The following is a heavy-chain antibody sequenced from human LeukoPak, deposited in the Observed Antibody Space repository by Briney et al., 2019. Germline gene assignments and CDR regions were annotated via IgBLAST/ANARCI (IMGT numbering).Heavy chain of an antibody. V-gene: IGHV4-34*01. CDR2: INHSGST. Sequence: SEALSLTCAVYGGSFSGYYWSWIRQPPGKGLEWIGEINHSGSTNYNPSLKSRVTISVDTSKNQFSLKLSSVTAADTAVYYCARLTKNDSGSFRFGKKKRGYMDVWGKGTTVTISS. J-gene: IGHJ6*03. CDR1: GGSFSGYY. D-gene: IGHD3-10*01. CDR3: ARLTKNDSGSFRFGKKKRGYMDV.